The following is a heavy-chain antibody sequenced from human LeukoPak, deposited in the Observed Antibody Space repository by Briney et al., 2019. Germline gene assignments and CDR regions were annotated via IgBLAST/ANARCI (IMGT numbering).Heavy chain of an antibody. CDR3: ARHSKIVLATGWFDP. CDR2: IYYTGTT. J-gene: IGHJ5*02. V-gene: IGHV4-39*01. D-gene: IGHD3-16*02. CDR1: GDSLTTSFYF. Sequence: PPETLSLTCSVSGDSLTTSFYFWGWVRQPPGKALEWIGSIYYTGTTYYNPSLKNRVIISEDTSKNQFYLQMTSVTAADTALYFCARHSKIVLATGWFDPWGQGVLVTVSS.